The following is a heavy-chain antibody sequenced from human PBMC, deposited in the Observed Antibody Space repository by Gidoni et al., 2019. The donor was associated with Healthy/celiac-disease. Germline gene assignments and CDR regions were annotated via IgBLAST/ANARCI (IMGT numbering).Heavy chain of an antibody. CDR1: GGTFSSYA. Sequence: QVHLVQSGAEVKKPGSSLKVSCKSSGGTFSSYAISWGPQAPGQGLEWMGGIIPIFGTANYAQKFQGRVTITADESTSTAYMELSSLRSEDTAVYYCARDRDSSGWRDLGYWGQGTLVTVSS. D-gene: IGHD6-19*01. J-gene: IGHJ4*02. CDR3: ARDRDSSGWRDLGY. V-gene: IGHV1-69*01. CDR2: IIPIFGTA.